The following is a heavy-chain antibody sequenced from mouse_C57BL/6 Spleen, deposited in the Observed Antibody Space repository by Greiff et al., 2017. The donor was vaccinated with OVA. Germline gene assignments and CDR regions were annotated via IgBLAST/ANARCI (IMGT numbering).Heavy chain of an antibody. Sequence: QVQLQQPGAELVRPGTSVKLSCKASGYTFTSYWMHWVKQRPGQGLEWIGVIDPSDSYTNYNQKFKGKATLTVDTSSSTAYMQLSSLTSEDAAVYYCAPDAWFAYWVQGTLVTVSA. D-gene: IGHD2-3*01. V-gene: IGHV1-59*01. CDR1: GYTFTSYW. J-gene: IGHJ3*01. CDR3: APDAWFAY. CDR2: IDPSDSYT.